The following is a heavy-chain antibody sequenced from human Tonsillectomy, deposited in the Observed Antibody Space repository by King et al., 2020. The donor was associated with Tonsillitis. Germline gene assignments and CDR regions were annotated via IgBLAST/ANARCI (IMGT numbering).Heavy chain of an antibody. CDR2: ISYDGSNK. Sequence: VQLVESGGGVVQPGRSLRLSCAASGFTFSSYGMHWVRQAPGKGLEWVAVISYDGSNKYFADSGKGRFTISRDNSKNTLYLQMNSLRAEDTAVYYCAKDGYDSSGYYLGDNWGQGTLVTVSS. J-gene: IGHJ4*02. CDR3: AKDGYDSSGYYLGDN. V-gene: IGHV3-30*18. D-gene: IGHD3-22*01. CDR1: GFTFSSYG.